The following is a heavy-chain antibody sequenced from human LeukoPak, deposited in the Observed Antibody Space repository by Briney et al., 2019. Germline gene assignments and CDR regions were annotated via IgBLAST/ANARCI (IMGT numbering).Heavy chain of an antibody. J-gene: IGHJ4*02. CDR3: ARDREAAADLGY. V-gene: IGHV3-33*01. Sequence: PGGSLRLSCAASGFTFSSYGMHWVRQAPGKGLELVAIIWNDGSNEYYADSVKGRFTISRDNSKNTLYLQMNNLRVEDTAVYYCARDREAAADLGYWGQGTLVTVSS. D-gene: IGHD6-13*01. CDR2: IWNDGSNE. CDR1: GFTFSSYG.